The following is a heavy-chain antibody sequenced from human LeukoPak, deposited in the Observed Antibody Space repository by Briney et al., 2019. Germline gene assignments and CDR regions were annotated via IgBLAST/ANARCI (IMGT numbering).Heavy chain of an antibody. Sequence: SETLSLTCTVSGGSISSSSYYWGWIRQPPGKGLEWIGSIYYSGSTYYNPSLKSRVTISVDTSKNQFSLKLSSVTAADTAVYYCASTSKIVGAIFAFDIWGQGTMVTVSS. CDR3: ASTSKIVGAIFAFDI. D-gene: IGHD1-26*01. V-gene: IGHV4-39*07. J-gene: IGHJ3*02. CDR1: GGSISSSSYY. CDR2: IYYSGST.